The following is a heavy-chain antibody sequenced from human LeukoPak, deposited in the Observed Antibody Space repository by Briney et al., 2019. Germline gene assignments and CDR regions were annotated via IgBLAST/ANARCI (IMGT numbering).Heavy chain of an antibody. CDR1: GYTFTSYA. V-gene: IGHV1-3*03. CDR2: INAGNGNT. CDR3: ARNDILTGYYSFDY. Sequence: AAVKVSCKASGYTFTSYAMHWVRQAPGQRLEWMGWINAGNGNTKYSREFQGRVTITRDTSASTAYMELSSLRSEDMAVYYCARNDILTGYYSFDYWGQGTLVTVSS. D-gene: IGHD3-9*01. J-gene: IGHJ4*02.